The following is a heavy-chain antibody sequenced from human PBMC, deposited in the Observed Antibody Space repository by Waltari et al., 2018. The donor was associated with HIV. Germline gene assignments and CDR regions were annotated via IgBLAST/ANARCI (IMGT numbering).Heavy chain of an antibody. CDR2: IIPIFGTA. CDR3: ARGSWDYVWGSYQTIRYFDY. Sequence: QVQLAQSGAEVKKPGSSVKVSCKASGGPLSSYAISWVLPAPGQGLEWMGGIIPIFGTANYAQKFQGRVTITADESTSTAYMELSSLRSEDTAVYYCARGSWDYVWGSYQTIRYFDYWGQGTLVTVSS. D-gene: IGHD3-16*02. CDR1: GGPLSSYA. J-gene: IGHJ4*02. V-gene: IGHV1-69*01.